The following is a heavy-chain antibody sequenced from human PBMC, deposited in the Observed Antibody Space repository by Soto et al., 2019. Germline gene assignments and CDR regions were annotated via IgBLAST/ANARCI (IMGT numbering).Heavy chain of an antibody. V-gene: IGHV3-23*01. CDR2: ISGSGGST. CDR3: AKDNTYYDILTGYYNYGYFQH. Sequence: GGSLRLSCAASGFTFSSYAMSWVRQAPGKGLEWVSAISGSGGSTYYADSVKGRFTISRDNSKNTLYLQMNSLRAEDTAVYYCAKDNTYYDILTGYYNYGYFQHWGQGTLVTAPQ. J-gene: IGHJ1*01. CDR1: GFTFSSYA. D-gene: IGHD3-9*01.